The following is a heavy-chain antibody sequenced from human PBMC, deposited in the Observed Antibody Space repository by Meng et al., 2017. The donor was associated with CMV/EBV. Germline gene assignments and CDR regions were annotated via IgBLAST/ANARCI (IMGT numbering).Heavy chain of an antibody. D-gene: IGHD1-26*01. Sequence: GESLKISCAASGFTFDDYTMHWVRQAPGKGLEWVSSISSSSSYIYYADSVKGRFTISRDNAKNSLYLQMNSLRAEDTAVYYCARASSGSYYLNWFDPWGQGTLVTVSS. CDR1: GFTFDDYT. V-gene: IGHV3-21*01. J-gene: IGHJ5*02. CDR2: ISSSSSYI. CDR3: ARASSGSYYLNWFDP.